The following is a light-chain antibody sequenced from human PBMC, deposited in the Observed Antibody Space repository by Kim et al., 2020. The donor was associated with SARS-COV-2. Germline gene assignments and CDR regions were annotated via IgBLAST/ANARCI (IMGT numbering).Light chain of an antibody. Sequence: QAVVTQEPSLTVSPGGTVTLTCGSSAGAVTSGHYPYRFQQKPGQAPRTLIYDINNRNAWTPARFSGSLPGGKAALTLSGAQPEDEADYFCLLTYNGIRLFGGGTQLTVL. V-gene: IGLV7-46*01. CDR2: DIN. J-gene: IGLJ2*01. CDR1: AGAVTSGHY. CDR3: LLTYNGIRL.